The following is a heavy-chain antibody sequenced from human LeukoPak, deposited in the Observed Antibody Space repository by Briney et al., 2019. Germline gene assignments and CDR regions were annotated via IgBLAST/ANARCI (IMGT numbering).Heavy chain of an antibody. V-gene: IGHV3-21*01. CDR1: GFTFSSYT. CDR3: AKDSYSKEDY. D-gene: IGHD6-13*01. J-gene: IGHJ4*02. CDR2: ISSSSSYI. Sequence: GGSLRLSCAASGFTFSSYTMNWVRQAPGKGLEWVSSISSSSSYIYYADAVKGRFTISRDNAKNSLFLQMTNLRVEDTALYYCAKDSYSKEDYWGQGTLVTVSS.